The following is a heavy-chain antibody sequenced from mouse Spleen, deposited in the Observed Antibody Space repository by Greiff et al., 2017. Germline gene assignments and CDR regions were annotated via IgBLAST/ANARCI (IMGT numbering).Heavy chain of an antibody. D-gene: IGHD1-1*01. V-gene: IGHV1-26*01. CDR2: INPNNGGT. CDR1: GYTFTDYY. CDR3: ARFVGTAVVATDY. Sequence: EVQLQQSGPELVKPGASVKISCKASGYTFTDYYMNWVKQSHGKSLEWIGDINPNNGGTSYSQKFKGKATLTVDKSSSTAYMQLSSLTSEDSAVYYCARFVGTAVVATDYWGQGTTLTVSS. J-gene: IGHJ2*01.